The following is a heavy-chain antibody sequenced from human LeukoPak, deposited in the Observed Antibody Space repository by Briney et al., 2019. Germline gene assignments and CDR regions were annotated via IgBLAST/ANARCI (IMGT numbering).Heavy chain of an antibody. CDR1: GFTFSSYA. Sequence: GGSLRLSCAASGFTFSSYAMHWVRQAPGKGLEYVSAISSNGGSTYYANSVKGRFTISRDNSKNTLYLQMDSLRAEDMAVYYCARAPMSGDYYFDYWGQGTLVTVSS. V-gene: IGHV3-64*01. CDR2: ISSNGGST. CDR3: ARAPMSGDYYFDY. J-gene: IGHJ4*02. D-gene: IGHD2-21*02.